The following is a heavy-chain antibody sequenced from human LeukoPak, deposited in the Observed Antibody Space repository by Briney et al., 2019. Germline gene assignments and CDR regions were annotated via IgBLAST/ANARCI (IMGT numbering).Heavy chain of an antibody. D-gene: IGHD3-10*01. V-gene: IGHV4-4*02. CDR2: INHSGST. Sequence: SETLSLTCAVSGGSISSNNWWGWVRQPPGKGLEWIGEINHSGSTNYNPSLKSRVTISVDTSKNQFSLKLSSVTAADTAVYYCARGRAFTYYYGSGSYYNQPSFDYWGQGTLVTVSS. J-gene: IGHJ4*02. CDR1: GGSISSNNW. CDR3: ARGRAFTYYYGSGSYYNQPSFDY.